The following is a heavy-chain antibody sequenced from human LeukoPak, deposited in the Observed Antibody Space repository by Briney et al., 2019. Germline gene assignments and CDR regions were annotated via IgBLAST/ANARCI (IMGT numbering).Heavy chain of an antibody. D-gene: IGHD3-10*01. CDR3: ARVATMVRGVIAFDI. V-gene: IGHV1-69*04. CDR2: IIPILGIA. CDR1: GGTFSSYA. Sequence: SVKVSCKASGGTFSSYAISWVRQAPGQGLEWMGRIIPILGIAKYAQKFQGRVTITADKSTSTAYMELSSLRSEDTAVYYCARVATMVRGVIAFDIWGQGTMVTVSS. J-gene: IGHJ3*02.